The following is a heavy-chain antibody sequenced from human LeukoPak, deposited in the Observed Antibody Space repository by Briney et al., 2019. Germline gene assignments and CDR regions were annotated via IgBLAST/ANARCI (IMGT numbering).Heavy chain of an antibody. CDR2: IRSKANSYAT. Sequence: AGGSLRLSCAASGFTFSGSAMHWVRQASGKGLEWVGRIRSKANSYATAYAASVKGRFTISRDDSKNTAYLQTNSLKTEDTAVYYCTRHGPRGNSDAFDIWGQGTMVTVSS. CDR1: GFTFSGSA. J-gene: IGHJ3*02. D-gene: IGHD4-23*01. CDR3: TRHGPRGNSDAFDI. V-gene: IGHV3-73*01.